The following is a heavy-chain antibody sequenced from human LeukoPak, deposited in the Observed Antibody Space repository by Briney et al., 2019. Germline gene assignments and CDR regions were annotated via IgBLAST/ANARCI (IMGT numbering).Heavy chain of an antibody. J-gene: IGHJ1*01. CDR1: GYSISSGYY. CDR3: ASSLWDFWSGYSFQH. V-gene: IGHV4-38-2*02. CDR2: IYHSGST. Sequence: SETLSLTXTVSGYSISSGYYWGWIRQPPGKGLECIGSIYHSGSTYYNPSPKSRVTISVDTSKNQFSLKLSSVTAADTAVYYCASSLWDFWSGYSFQHWGQGTLVTVSS. D-gene: IGHD3-3*01.